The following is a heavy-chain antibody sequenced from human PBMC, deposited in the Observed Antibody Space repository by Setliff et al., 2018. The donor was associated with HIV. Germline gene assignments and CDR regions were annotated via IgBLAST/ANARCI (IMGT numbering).Heavy chain of an antibody. D-gene: IGHD3-3*01. CDR1: GYTFTVYF. V-gene: IGHV1-2*02. J-gene: IGHJ4*02. CDR3: ARLFYDYWSGFYSGDY. CDR2: MNPNSGGT. Sequence: GASVKVSCKASGYTFTVYFLHWLRQAPGQGLEWMGWMNPNSGGTNYAQKFQGRVTMTRDTSINTAFMELNSLRSDDTAVYYCARLFYDYWSGFYSGDYWGQGTPVTVSS.